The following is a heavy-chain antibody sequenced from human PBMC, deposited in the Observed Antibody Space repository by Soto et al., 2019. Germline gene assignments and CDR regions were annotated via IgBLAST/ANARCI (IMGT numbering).Heavy chain of an antibody. V-gene: IGHV6-1*01. Sequence: QVQLQQSGPELVKPSQTLSLTCAISGDSVSTNSATWAWIRQSQSRALEWLGRTYYRSKGDNDYAVSVKGRITIKPYTSNNQFSTQLNSVTPDDTAVYHCASLVGNRWFDSWGQGTLVTVST. D-gene: IGHD2-2*01. J-gene: IGHJ5*01. CDR1: GDSVSTNSAT. CDR2: TYYRSKGDN. CDR3: ASLVGNRWFDS.